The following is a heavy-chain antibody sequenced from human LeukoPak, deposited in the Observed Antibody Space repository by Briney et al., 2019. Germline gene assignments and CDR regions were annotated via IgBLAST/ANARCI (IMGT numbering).Heavy chain of an antibody. D-gene: IGHD3-9*01. CDR2: ISASGGGT. CDR1: GFTSSSYA. J-gene: IGHJ4*02. V-gene: IGHV3-23*01. CDR3: ARGADILTGHYLYYFDY. Sequence: PGGALRLSCAASGFTSSSYAMTWVHQAPGKALEWVSSISASGGGTYYADSVKGRFTISRDNSKNTVYLQMNSLRAEDTAMYYCARGADILTGHYLYYFDYWGQGTRVTVSS.